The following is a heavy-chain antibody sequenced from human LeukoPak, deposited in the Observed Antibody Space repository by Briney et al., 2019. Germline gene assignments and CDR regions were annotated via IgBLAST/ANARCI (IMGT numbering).Heavy chain of an antibody. Sequence: SETLSLNCTVSGGSISSYYWSWIRQPPGKGLEWIGYIYYSGSTNYNPSLKSRVTISVDTSKNQFSLKLSSVTAADTAVYYCAREWATGMSTFDIWGQGTMVTVSS. CDR2: IYYSGST. V-gene: IGHV4-59*01. D-gene: IGHD1-1*01. CDR3: AREWATGMSTFDI. CDR1: GGSISSYY. J-gene: IGHJ3*02.